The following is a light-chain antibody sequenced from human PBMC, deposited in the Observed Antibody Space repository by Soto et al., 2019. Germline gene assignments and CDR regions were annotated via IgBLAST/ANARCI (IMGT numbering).Light chain of an antibody. CDR2: GAS. J-gene: IGKJ1*01. Sequence: EIVVTQSPATLSVSPGERVTLSCRASQSVSSSSSLAWYQQKRGQAPRLLIHGASSRATGIPDRFSGSGSGTDFTLTISRLEPEDFAVYYCQQYGGSPRTFGQGTKVDIK. V-gene: IGKV3-20*01. CDR3: QQYGGSPRT. CDR1: QSVSSSSS.